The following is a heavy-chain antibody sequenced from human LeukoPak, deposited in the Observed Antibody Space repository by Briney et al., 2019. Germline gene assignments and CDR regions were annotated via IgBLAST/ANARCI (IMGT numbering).Heavy chain of an antibody. Sequence: SETLSLTCAVSGYSISSGYYWGWIRQPPGKGLEWIGSIYHSGSTYYNPSPKSRVTISVDTSKNQFSLKLSSVTAADTAVYYCARESTTGTTVGYYGMDVWGKGTTVTVSS. V-gene: IGHV4-38-2*02. CDR3: ARESTTGTTVGYYGMDV. CDR1: GYSISSGYY. D-gene: IGHD1-1*01. J-gene: IGHJ6*04. CDR2: IYHSGST.